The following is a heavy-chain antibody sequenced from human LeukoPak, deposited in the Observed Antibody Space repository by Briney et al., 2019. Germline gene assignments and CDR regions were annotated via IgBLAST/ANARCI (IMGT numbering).Heavy chain of an antibody. Sequence: SEALSLTCTVSGGSFSSGSYYWSWIWQPPGKGLEWIGYIYYSGSSYYNPSLESRVTVSADTSKNQFSLRLTSVTAADTAVYFCARGAVLTATPFDAWGQGTLVTVSS. V-gene: IGHV4-61*01. CDR3: ARGAVLTATPFDA. CDR2: IYYSGSS. D-gene: IGHD2-21*02. CDR1: GGSFSSGSYY. J-gene: IGHJ4*02.